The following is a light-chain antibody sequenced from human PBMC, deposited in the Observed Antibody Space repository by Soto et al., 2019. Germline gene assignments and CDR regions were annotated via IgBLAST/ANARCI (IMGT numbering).Light chain of an antibody. J-gene: IGKJ5*01. CDR3: QQRSNWPFT. CDR1: QSVSSN. CDR2: GAS. V-gene: IGKV3-11*01. Sequence: EIVLTQSPATLSVSPGERATLSCRASQSVSSNLAWYQQKPGQAPRLLIYGASSRATGIPARFSGSGSGTDFILTISSLEPEDFAVYYCQQRSNWPFTFGQGTRLEIK.